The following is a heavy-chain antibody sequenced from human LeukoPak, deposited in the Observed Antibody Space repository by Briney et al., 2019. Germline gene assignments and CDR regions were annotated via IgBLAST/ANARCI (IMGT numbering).Heavy chain of an antibody. CDR3: ARLRSNAPSGAFDI. Sequence: HGASLKISCQGSGSSFTSYWIGWVRQLPGKGLEWMGIIYPGDSDTRYSPSFQGQVTISADKSISTAYLQWSSLKASDTAMYYCARLRSNAPSGAFDIWGQGTMVTVSS. D-gene: IGHD3-10*01. J-gene: IGHJ3*02. CDR1: GSSFTSYW. CDR2: IYPGDSDT. V-gene: IGHV5-51*01.